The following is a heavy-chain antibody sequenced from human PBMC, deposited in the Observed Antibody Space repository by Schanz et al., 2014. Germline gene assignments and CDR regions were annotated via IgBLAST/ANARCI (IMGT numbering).Heavy chain of an antibody. D-gene: IGHD3-10*01. CDR2: ISGSSENT. CDR1: GFSFSSYT. Sequence: EVQLLESGGGLVQPGESLRLSCAASGFSFSSYTMSWVRQAPGKGLEWVATISGSSENTYYADSVKGRVTISRDNSMNTVYLQMNSLRSDDAAVYYCARAQGVIRLYYGVDVWGQGTTVTVSS. V-gene: IGHV3-23*01. J-gene: IGHJ6*02. CDR3: ARAQGVIRLYYGVDV.